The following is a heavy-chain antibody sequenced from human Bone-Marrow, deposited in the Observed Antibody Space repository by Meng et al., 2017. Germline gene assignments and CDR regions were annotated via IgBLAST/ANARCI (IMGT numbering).Heavy chain of an antibody. CDR1: GFTFSSYS. D-gene: IGHD3-10*01. Sequence: SLKISCAASGFTFSSYSMNWVRQAPGKGLEWVSGISWNSGSIGYADSVKGRFTISRDNAKNSLYLQMNTLRAEDTALYYCAKDISASGTYYIDYWGQGTLVTVSS. CDR3: AKDISASGTYYIDY. CDR2: ISWNSGSI. V-gene: IGHV3-9*01. J-gene: IGHJ4*02.